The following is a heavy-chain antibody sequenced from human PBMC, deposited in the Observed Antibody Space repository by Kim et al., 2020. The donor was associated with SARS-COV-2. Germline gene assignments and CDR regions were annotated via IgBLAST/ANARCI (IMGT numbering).Heavy chain of an antibody. CDR1: GGSFSGYY. D-gene: IGHD6-19*01. CDR3: ASYSSGWPYAFDI. J-gene: IGHJ3*02. V-gene: IGHV4-34*01. CDR2: INHSGST. Sequence: SETLSLTCAVYGGSFSGYYWSWIRQPPGKGLEWIGEINHSGSTNYNPSLKSRVTISVDTSKNQFSLKLSSVTAADTAVYYCASYSSGWPYAFDIWGQGTMVTVSS.